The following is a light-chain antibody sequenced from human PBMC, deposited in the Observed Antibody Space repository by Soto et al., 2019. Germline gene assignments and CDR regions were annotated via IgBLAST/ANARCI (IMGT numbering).Light chain of an antibody. CDR3: QQSYSTPQIT. Sequence: DIQMTQSPSSLSASVGDRVTITCRAIQSISTYLNWYQQKPGKAPKLLIYAASSLQSGVPSRFTGSGSGTDFTLTISSLQPEDFAAYFCQQSYSTPQITFGQGTRWRL. CDR2: AAS. CDR1: QSISTY. V-gene: IGKV1-39*01. J-gene: IGKJ5*01.